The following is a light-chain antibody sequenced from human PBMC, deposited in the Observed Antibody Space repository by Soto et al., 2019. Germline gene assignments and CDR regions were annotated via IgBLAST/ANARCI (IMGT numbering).Light chain of an antibody. CDR2: GSS. CDR1: QSVRISD. Sequence: IVLTQSPGTLSLSPGESATLSCRASQSVRISDFAWYQQNPGQAPRLLIYGSSTRADGIPDRLSGSGSETDFTLTICRLEPEAVAVYYCHQYGGSPWAFGQ. CDR3: HQYGGSPWA. J-gene: IGKJ1*01. V-gene: IGKV3-20*01.